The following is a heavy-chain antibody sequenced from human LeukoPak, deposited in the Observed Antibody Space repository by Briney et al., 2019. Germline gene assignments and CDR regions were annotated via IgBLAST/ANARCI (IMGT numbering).Heavy chain of an antibody. Sequence: ASVKVSCKASGYTFTSYGISWVRQAPGQGLEWMGWISAYNGNTKSSQKVQGRVTMTTDTSTSTAYMELRSLRSDDTAVYYCASSGYSYGYILGYWGQGTLVTVSS. CDR3: ASSGYSYGYILGY. CDR1: GYTFTSYG. CDR2: ISAYNGNT. D-gene: IGHD5-18*01. V-gene: IGHV1-18*01. J-gene: IGHJ4*02.